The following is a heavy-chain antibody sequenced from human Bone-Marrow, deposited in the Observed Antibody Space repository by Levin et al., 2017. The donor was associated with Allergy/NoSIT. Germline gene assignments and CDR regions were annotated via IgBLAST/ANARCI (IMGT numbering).Heavy chain of an antibody. Sequence: GGSLRLSCAASGFTFSSYAMHWVRQAPGKGLEWVAVISYDGSNKYYADSVKGRFTISRDNSKNTLYLQMNSLRAEDTAVYYCARDPIVVVPAVTQGGPYYYYYGMDVWGQGTTVTVSS. CDR1: GFTFSSYA. J-gene: IGHJ6*02. V-gene: IGHV3-30-3*01. CDR2: ISYDGSNK. CDR3: ARDPIVVVPAVTQGGPYYYYYGMDV. D-gene: IGHD2-2*01.